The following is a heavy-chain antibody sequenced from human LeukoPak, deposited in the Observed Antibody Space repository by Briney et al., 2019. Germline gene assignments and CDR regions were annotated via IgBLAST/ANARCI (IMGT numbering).Heavy chain of an antibody. CDR1: GGSFSGYY. Sequence: SETLSLTCAVYGGSFSGYYWSGIRQPPGKGLEWMGEINHSGSTNYNPSLKSRVTISVDTSKNQFSLKLSSVTAADTAVYYCARGASHYGSGSFFVYWGQGTLVTVSS. V-gene: IGHV4-34*01. CDR2: INHSGST. CDR3: ARGASHYGSGSFFVY. J-gene: IGHJ4*02. D-gene: IGHD3-10*01.